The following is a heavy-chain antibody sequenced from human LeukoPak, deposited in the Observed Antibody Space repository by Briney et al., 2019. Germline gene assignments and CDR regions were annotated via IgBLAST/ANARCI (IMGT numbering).Heavy chain of an antibody. J-gene: IGHJ4*02. V-gene: IGHV3-23*01. Sequence: GGSLRLSCVASGFTFSNYAMSWVRQAPGKGREWVSAITGSGTNTYYADSLKGRFTISRDNSKNTAFLQMNRLRHEDTAIYYCVIWGDYDVLTGYYVPDYWGQGTLVTVSS. CDR1: GFTFSNYA. D-gene: IGHD3-9*01. CDR2: ITGSGTNT. CDR3: VIWGDYDVLTGYYVPDY.